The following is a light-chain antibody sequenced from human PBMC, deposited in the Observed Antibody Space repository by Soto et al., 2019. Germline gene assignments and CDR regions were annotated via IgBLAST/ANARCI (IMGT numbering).Light chain of an antibody. J-gene: IGLJ1*01. CDR3: ASWDDGLTGYV. CDR2: RNN. CDR1: NSNIGRNT. V-gene: IGLV1-44*01. Sequence: QSVLPQPPSASGTPGQRVTISCSGSNSNIGRNTVNWYQQLPGTAPKLLIYRNNQRPSGVPDRFSGSKSGTSASLAISGLQSDDESDYYCASWDDGLTGYVFGTGTKVTVL.